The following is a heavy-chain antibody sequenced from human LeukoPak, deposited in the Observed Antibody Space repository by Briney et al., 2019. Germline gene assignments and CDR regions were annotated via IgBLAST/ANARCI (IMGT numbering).Heavy chain of an antibody. CDR1: GYTFTSYD. D-gene: IGHD2-2*01. CDR2: MNPNSGNT. CDR3: ARGPKDIVVVPAALHYYYYYGMDV. J-gene: IGHJ6*02. V-gene: IGHV1-8*03. Sequence: ASVKVSCKASGYTFTSYDINWVRQATGQGLEWMGWMNPNSGNTGYAQKFQGRVTITRNTSISTAYMELSSLRSEDTAVYYCARGPKDIVVVPAALHYYYYYGMDVWGQGTTVTVSS.